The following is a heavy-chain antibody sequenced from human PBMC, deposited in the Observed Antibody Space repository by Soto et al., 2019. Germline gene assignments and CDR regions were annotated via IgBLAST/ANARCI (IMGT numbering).Heavy chain of an antibody. Sequence: QVQLVESGGGVVQPGRSLRLSCAASAFTFRSYTMHWVRQAPGKGLEWLATISYDGSKTNYADSVRGRFTISRDNSKSTLFLQMDSLRPEDTAVYSCARDRDSSYFPPPYYFDSWGQGTLVTASS. CDR1: AFTFRSYT. V-gene: IGHV3-30*04. CDR2: ISYDGSKT. CDR3: ARDRDSSYFPPPYYFDS. D-gene: IGHD4-4*01. J-gene: IGHJ4*02.